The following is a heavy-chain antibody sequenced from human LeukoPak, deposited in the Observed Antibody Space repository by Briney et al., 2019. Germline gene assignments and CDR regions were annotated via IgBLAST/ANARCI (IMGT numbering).Heavy chain of an antibody. D-gene: IGHD6-19*01. CDR2: IHTSGTS. CDR3: ARQVRGIGWFLDY. Sequence: SETLSLTCTVSGFSINNHFWSWIRQAPEGGLEWIGYIHTSGTSHHNPSLKSRVTMSVDTSKNEISLKLSSVTAADTAVYYCARQVRGIGWFLDYWGQGTLVTVSS. CDR1: GFSINNHF. J-gene: IGHJ4*02. V-gene: IGHV4-4*09.